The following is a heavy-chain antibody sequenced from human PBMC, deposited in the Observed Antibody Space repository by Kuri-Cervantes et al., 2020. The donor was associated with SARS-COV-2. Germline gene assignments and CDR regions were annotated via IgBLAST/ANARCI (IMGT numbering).Heavy chain of an antibody. V-gene: IGHV4-39*07. CDR2: INHSGST. Sequence: GSLRLSCTVSGGSISSSSYYWSWIRQPPGKGLEWIGEINHSGSTDYNPSLKSRVTISVDTSKNQFSLKLSSVTAADTAVYYCARGGEDIVVVPAAPIRGSPFDYWGQGTLVTVSS. CDR1: GGSISSSSYY. D-gene: IGHD2-2*01. J-gene: IGHJ4*02. CDR3: ARGGEDIVVVPAAPIRGSPFDY.